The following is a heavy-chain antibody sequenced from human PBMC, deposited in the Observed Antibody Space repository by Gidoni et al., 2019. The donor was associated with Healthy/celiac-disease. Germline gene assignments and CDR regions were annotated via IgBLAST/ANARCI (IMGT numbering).Heavy chain of an antibody. D-gene: IGHD2-2*01. CDR2: IDYSGST. V-gene: IGHV4-39*01. CDR1: GGSISSSSYY. J-gene: IGHJ4*02. CDR3: ARQGPAAWFDY. Sequence: QLQLQASGPGLVKRSETLSLTCTVSGGSISSSSYYWGWLRPPPGKGLEWIGSIDYSGSTYYNPSLKSRVTISVDTSKNQFSLKLSSVTAADTAVYYCARQGPAAWFDYWGQGTLVTVSS.